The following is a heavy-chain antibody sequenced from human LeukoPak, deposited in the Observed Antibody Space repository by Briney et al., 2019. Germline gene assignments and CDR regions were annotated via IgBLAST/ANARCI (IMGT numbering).Heavy chain of an antibody. D-gene: IGHD5-18*01. V-gene: IGHV3-53*01. J-gene: IGHJ4*02. CDR3: TSIILQAMVTGQTDY. CDR1: GFTVSSNF. Sequence: GGSLRLSCAASGFTVSSNFMSWVRQAPGKGLEWVSIIYSGGNTNYADSVKGRFTISRDNSKNTLYLQMNSLRAEDTAVYYCTSIILQAMVTGQTDYWGQGTLVTVSS. CDR2: IYSGGNT.